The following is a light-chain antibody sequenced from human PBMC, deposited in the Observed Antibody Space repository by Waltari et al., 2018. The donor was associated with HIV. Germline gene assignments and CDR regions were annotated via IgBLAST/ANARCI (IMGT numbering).Light chain of an antibody. V-gene: IGLV4-69*01. Sequence: QLVLTLSPSASASLGASAKPTCTLSRGYTNYAIAWHQQQPAKGPRDLMKLNGNGSHSKGDGRPARFSGSRSAAERIPATSGLEAEDEAGYYCQTWGTGSGVFGGGTVLSVL. J-gene: IGLJ3*02. CDR1: RGYTNYA. CDR3: QTWGTGSGV. CDR2: LNGNGSH.